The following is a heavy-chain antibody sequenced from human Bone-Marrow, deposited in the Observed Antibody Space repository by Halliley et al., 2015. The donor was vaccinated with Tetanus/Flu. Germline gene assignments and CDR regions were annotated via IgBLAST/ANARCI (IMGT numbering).Heavy chain of an antibody. D-gene: IGHD4-17*01. Sequence: TLSLTCTVSGGSISSGNFYWSWIRQFPGKGLEWFGYISYSGGAYSKPSLESRVTISLDTSKNQFSLKMNSVTAADTAVYFCARGPTVPAWGNWFDPRGQGTLVIVSS. CDR2: ISYSGGA. CDR1: GGSISSGNFY. V-gene: IGHV4-31*03. J-gene: IGHJ5*02. CDR3: ARGPTVPAWGNWFDP.